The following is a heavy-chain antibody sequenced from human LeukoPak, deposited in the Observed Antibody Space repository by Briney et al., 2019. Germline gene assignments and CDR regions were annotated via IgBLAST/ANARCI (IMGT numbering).Heavy chain of an antibody. J-gene: IGHJ4*02. CDR2: ISGSGGST. D-gene: IGHD3-10*01. CDR3: ARGKYASGSYYMKY. CDR1: GFTFSSYG. V-gene: IGHV3-23*01. Sequence: TGGSLRLSCAASGFTFSSYGMSWVRQAPGKGLEWVSGISGSGGSTYYADSVKGRFTISRDNAKNSLYLQMNSLRAEDTAVYYCARGKYASGSYYMKYWGQGTLVTVSS.